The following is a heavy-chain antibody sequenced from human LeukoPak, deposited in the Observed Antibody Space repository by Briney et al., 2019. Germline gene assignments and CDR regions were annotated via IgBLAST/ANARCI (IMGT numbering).Heavy chain of an antibody. CDR2: IYYSGST. J-gene: IGHJ4*02. V-gene: IGHV4-39*01. CDR1: VGSISSSSYY. Sequence: PSETLSLTCTVSVGSISSSSYYWDWIRQPPGKGLEWIGSIYYSGSTYYNPSLKSRVTISVDTSKNQFSLDLTSVTAADTAVYYCARHGSAAAGHGYFDYWGQGTLVTVSA. D-gene: IGHD6-13*01. CDR3: ARHGSAAAGHGYFDY.